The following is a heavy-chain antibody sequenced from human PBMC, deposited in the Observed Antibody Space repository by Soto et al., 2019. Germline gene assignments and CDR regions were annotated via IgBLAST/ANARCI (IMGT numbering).Heavy chain of an antibody. V-gene: IGHV1-69*01. D-gene: IGHD1-1*01. CDR3: ARDQGRLLDQSRWNYSYGMVV. CDR2: AIPFFATA. J-gene: IGHJ6*02. CDR1: GGTFSSYA. Sequence: QVQLVQSGAEVKKPGSSVKVSCKASGGTFSSYAISWVRQAPGQGLEWMGAAIPFFATANYAQKSQGRVMITAAESPSTASMELSSLRSEDTPVYYCARDQGRLLDQSRWNYSYGMVVLGQGPTVTVSS.